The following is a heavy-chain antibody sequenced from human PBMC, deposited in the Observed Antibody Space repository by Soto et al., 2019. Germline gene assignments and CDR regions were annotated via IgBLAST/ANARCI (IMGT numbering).Heavy chain of an antibody. V-gene: IGHV3-30*18. CDR3: AKDRGRRFGELSYYFDY. CDR2: ISYDGSNK. D-gene: IGHD3-10*01. Sequence: QVQLVESGGGVVQPGRSLRLSCAASGFTFSSYGMHWVRQAPGKGLEWVAVISYDGSNKYYEDSVKGRFTISRDNSKNTLYLQMNSLRAEDTAVYYCAKDRGRRFGELSYYFDYWGQGTLVTVSS. CDR1: GFTFSSYG. J-gene: IGHJ4*02.